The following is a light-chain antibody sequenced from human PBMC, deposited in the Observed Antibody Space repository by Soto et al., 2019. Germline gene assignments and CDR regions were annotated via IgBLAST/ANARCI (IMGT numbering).Light chain of an antibody. CDR2: IVS. Sequence: DIQLTQSPSSLSASVGDTVTITCRASQSINDYLNWYQQKPGKAPKVLISIVSVLQSGVPSRCSGSGSGTDFTLTISSLQPEDFATDFCQESVSTLWTFGQGTKVEMK. CDR1: QSINDY. J-gene: IGKJ1*01. V-gene: IGKV1-39*01. CDR3: QESVSTLWT.